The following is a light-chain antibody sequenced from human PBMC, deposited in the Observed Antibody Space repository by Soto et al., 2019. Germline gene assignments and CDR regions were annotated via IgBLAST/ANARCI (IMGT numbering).Light chain of an antibody. CDR3: QQSDSYPYT. Sequence: DIQMTQSPSSRSVSVGDRVTITCRASQSISNYLNWYQQKPGKAPKLLVYAASSLQSGVPSRFSGNGSGTDFTLTISSLQPEDFASYYCQQSDSYPYTFGRGTKLEIK. CDR2: AAS. V-gene: IGKV1-39*01. CDR1: QSISNY. J-gene: IGKJ2*01.